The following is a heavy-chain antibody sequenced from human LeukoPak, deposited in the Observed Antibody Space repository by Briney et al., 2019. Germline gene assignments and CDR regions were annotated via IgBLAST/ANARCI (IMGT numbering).Heavy chain of an antibody. CDR2: IYYSGST. CDR1: GGSINSHY. Sequence: ASETLSLTCTVSGGSINSHYWSWIRQPPGKGLEWIGDIYYSGSTNYNPSLKSRVTISVDTSKNHLSLKLSSVLAADAAIYYCVRRDIIGGHYFDYWGQGILVTVSS. J-gene: IGHJ4*02. D-gene: IGHD3-9*01. V-gene: IGHV4-59*08. CDR3: VRRDIIGGHYFDY.